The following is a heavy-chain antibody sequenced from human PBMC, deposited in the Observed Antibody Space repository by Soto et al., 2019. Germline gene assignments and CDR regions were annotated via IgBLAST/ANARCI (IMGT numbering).Heavy chain of an antibody. CDR2: ISAYNGNT. J-gene: IGHJ4*02. CDR1: GYTFTSYG. V-gene: IGHV1-18*01. Sequence: ASVKVSCKASGYTFTSYGISWVRQAPGQGLEWMGWISAYNGNTNYAQKLQGRVTMTTDTSTSTAYMELRSLRSDDTAVYYCARFLAGPFAFDYWGQGALVTVSS. CDR3: ARFLAGPFAFDY.